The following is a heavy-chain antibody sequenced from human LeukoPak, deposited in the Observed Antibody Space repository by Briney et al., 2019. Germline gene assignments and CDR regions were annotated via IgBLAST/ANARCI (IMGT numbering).Heavy chain of an antibody. CDR3: ARDGITPDAFDI. Sequence: ASVKVSCKASAYTFTDYAITWVRQAPGQGLEWVGWISADNDNTYYAQKVQGRVTMTTDRFTSTAYMELRSLISDDTAVYYCARDGITPDAFDIWGQGTMVTVSS. J-gene: IGHJ3*02. D-gene: IGHD3-10*01. CDR1: AYTFTDYA. V-gene: IGHV1-18*01. CDR2: ISADNDNT.